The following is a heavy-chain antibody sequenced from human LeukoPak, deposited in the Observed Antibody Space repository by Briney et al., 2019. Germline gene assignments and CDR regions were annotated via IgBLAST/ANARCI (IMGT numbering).Heavy chain of an antibody. CDR2: SSSSSSSK. CDR3: ARGRTDYDFWSGYLFDY. V-gene: IGHV3-21*01. Sequence: PGGSLRLSCAASGFTFSTYSMNWVRQAPGNGLEWVSSSSSSSSSKYYADSVKGRFTISRDNAKNSLDLQMNSLGAEDTAVYYCARGRTDYDFWSGYLFDYWGQGTLVTVSS. D-gene: IGHD3-3*01. J-gene: IGHJ4*02. CDR1: GFTFSTYS.